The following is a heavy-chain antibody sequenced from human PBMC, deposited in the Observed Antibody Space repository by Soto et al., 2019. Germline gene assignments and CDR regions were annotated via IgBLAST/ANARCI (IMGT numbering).Heavy chain of an antibody. Sequence: SETLSRTCPVSGDSITSGGYSWTWIRQPPGKGLEWIGYIYPSGTTNYNPYLKSRVTLSVNRSKNQFSLNLKAVTAADTAVYYCAREMTALTATRDWFDPWVEGILITV. CDR2: IYPSGTT. J-gene: IGHJ5*02. CDR3: AREMTALTATRDWFDP. V-gene: IGHV4-30-2*01. CDR1: GDSITSGGYS. D-gene: IGHD4-17*01.